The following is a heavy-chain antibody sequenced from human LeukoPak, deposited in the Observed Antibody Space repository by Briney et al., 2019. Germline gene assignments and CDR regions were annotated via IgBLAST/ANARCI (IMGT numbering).Heavy chain of an antibody. CDR3: ARGPWYDSSGYPY. CDR1: GFTFNTYI. J-gene: IGHJ4*02. V-gene: IGHV3-48*04. CDR2: ISSSGSTI. Sequence: GGSLRLSCAASGFTFNTYIMNWIRQAPGKGLEWVSYISSSGSTIYYADSVKGRFTISRDNAKNSLYLQMNSLRAEDTAVYYCARGPWYDSSGYPYWGQGTLVTVSS. D-gene: IGHD3-22*01.